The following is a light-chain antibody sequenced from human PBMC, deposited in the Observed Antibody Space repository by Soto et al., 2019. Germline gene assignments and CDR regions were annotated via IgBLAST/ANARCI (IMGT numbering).Light chain of an antibody. J-gene: IGLJ1*01. CDR3: SSYAGSNNQV. CDR2: EVS. V-gene: IGLV2-8*01. CDR1: SSDVGGYNY. Sequence: QSALTQPPSASGSPGQSVTISCTGTSSDVGGYNYVSWYQRHPGRAPKLMIYEVSKRPSGVPDRFSGSKSGNTASLTVSGLQTEDEADYYCSSYAGSNNQVFGTGTKLTVL.